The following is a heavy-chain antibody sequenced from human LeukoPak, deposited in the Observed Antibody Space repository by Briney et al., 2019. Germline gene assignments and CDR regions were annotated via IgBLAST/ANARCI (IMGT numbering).Heavy chain of an antibody. D-gene: IGHD3-3*01. Sequence: SETLSLTCTVSGGSVSSGSYYWSWIRQPPGKGLEWIANIYYRGSTNYNPSLQSRVTISVDRSKNQFSLKLNSVTAADTAVYYCARDTGSDPNRVVQFDYWGRGTLVTVST. CDR2: IYYRGST. V-gene: IGHV4-61*01. J-gene: IGHJ4*02. CDR1: GGSVSSGSYY. CDR3: ARDTGSDPNRVVQFDY.